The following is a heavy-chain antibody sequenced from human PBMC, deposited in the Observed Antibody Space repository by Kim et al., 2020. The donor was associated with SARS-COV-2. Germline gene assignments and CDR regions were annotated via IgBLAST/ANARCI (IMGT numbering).Heavy chain of an antibody. CDR1: GFTFNIYW. CDR2: IKQDGSEK. Sequence: GGSLRLSCAASGFTFNIYWMSWVRQAPGKGLEWVANIKQDGSEKYYVDSVKGRFTISRDNAKNSLYLQMNSLRAEDTAVYYCARRGYSSPHWYFDLWGRGTLVTVSS. V-gene: IGHV3-7*01. D-gene: IGHD1-1*01. J-gene: IGHJ2*01. CDR3: ARRGYSSPHWYFDL.